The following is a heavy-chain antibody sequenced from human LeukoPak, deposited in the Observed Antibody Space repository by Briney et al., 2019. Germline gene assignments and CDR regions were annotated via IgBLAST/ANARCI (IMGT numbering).Heavy chain of an antibody. J-gene: IGHJ4*02. V-gene: IGHV1-46*01. CDR1: GYAFTSYY. CDR2: VNPSGGST. CDR3: ARDQAYGGSYDY. D-gene: IGHD4-23*01. Sequence: ASVKVSCKASGYAFTSYYMHWVRQAPGQGLEWMGIVNPSGGSTTYAQKFQGRVTMTRDTSTSTVYMELSSLRSEDAAVYYCARDQAYGGSYDYWGQGTLVTVSS.